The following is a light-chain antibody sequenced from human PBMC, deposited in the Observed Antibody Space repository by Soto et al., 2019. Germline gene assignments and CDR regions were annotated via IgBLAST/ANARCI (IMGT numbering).Light chain of an antibody. CDR1: QSVSSSY. J-gene: IGKJ1*01. Sequence: ESVLTQSPGTLSLSPGERATLSCRASQSVSSSYLAWYQQKPGQAPRLLIYRASARATGVPARFSGSGSGTEFTLTISSLQSEDFGIYYCQQYDYWWTFGQGTKVDIK. CDR2: RAS. V-gene: IGKV3-15*01. CDR3: QQYDYWWT.